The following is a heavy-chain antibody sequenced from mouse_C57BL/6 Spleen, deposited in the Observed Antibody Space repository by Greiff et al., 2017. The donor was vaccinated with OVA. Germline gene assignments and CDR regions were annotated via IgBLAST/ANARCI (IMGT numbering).Heavy chain of an antibody. CDR3: AGYSYAYYFDY. J-gene: IGHJ2*01. V-gene: IGHV1-18*01. Sequence: VQLQQSGPELVKPGASVKIPCKASGYTFTDYNMDWVKQSPGKSLEWIGDINPNNGGTISNQKFKGKAILTADKSSSTAYMELRSLTSEDTAVYYCAGYSYAYYFDYWGQGTTLTVSS. CDR1: GYTFTDYN. CDR2: INPNNGGT. D-gene: IGHD3-3*01.